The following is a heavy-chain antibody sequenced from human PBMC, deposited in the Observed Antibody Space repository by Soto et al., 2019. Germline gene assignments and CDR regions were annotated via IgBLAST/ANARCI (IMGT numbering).Heavy chain of an antibody. V-gene: IGHV3-53*04. D-gene: IGHD4-17*01. CDR2: IYSDGST. CDR3: AKGTTFALDL. J-gene: IGHJ3*01. CDR1: GLSVSTNY. Sequence: EVQLVESGGGLVQPGGSLRLSCAASGLSVSTNYMNWARQAPGKGLEWVSLIYSDGSTYYADSIKGRFTISRHNSNNTLYLQINSLRAEDTAVYYCAKGTTFALDLWGQGTMVTVSS.